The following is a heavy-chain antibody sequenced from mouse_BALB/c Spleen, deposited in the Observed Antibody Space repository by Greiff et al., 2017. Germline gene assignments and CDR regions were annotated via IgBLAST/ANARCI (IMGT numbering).Heavy chain of an antibody. V-gene: IGHV1-54*01. D-gene: IGHD1-1*02. CDR1: GYAFTNYL. Sequence: QVQLQQSGPELVKPGTSVKVSCKASGYAFTNYLIEWVKQRPGQGLEWIGVINPGSGGTNYNEKFKGKATLTADKSSSTAYMQLSSLTSDESAVYFCARGDYSFDYWGQGTTLTVSS. J-gene: IGHJ2*01. CDR2: INPGSGGT. CDR3: ARGDYSFDY.